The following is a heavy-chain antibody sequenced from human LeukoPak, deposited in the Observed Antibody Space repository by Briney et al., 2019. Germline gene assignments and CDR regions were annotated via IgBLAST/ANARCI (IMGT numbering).Heavy chain of an antibody. CDR3: AQMPDGYNRVVDY. Sequence: SVKVSCKASGGTFRSYAISWVRQAPGQGLEWMGRIIPIFGTANYAQKFQGRVTITTDESTSTAYMELSSLRSEDTAVYYCAQMPDGYNRVVDYWGQGTLVTVSS. D-gene: IGHD5-24*01. V-gene: IGHV1-69*05. J-gene: IGHJ4*02. CDR2: IIPIFGTA. CDR1: GGTFRSYA.